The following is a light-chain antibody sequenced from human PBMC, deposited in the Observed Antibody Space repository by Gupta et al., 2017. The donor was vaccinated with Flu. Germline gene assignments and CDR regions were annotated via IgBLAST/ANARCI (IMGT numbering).Light chain of an antibody. V-gene: IGLV2-14*01. CDR3: ISYSTSSAFV. J-gene: IGLJ1*01. CDR1: SSDVGANNY. CDR2: EVS. Sequence: QSALTPPASVSGSPGQSITISCIGTSSDVGANNYVSWYQLHPGEAPKLVIYEVSHRPSGVSNRFSGSKSGNTASLTISGHQAEDEADYYCISYSTSSAFVFGTVTKVTVL.